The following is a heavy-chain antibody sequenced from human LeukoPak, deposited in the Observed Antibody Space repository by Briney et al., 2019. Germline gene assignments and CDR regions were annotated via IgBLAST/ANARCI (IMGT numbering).Heavy chain of an antibody. V-gene: IGHV4-61*02. CDR3: ARLHQSGTTDY. CDR1: GGSISSGSYY. CDR2: IYTSGST. Sequence: PSETLSLTCTVSGGSISSGSYYWSWIRQLAGKGLEWIGRIYTSGSTNYNPSLKSRVTISVDTSKNQFSLKLTSVTAADTALYYCARLHQSGTTDYWGQGTLVTVSS. J-gene: IGHJ4*02. D-gene: IGHD1-1*01.